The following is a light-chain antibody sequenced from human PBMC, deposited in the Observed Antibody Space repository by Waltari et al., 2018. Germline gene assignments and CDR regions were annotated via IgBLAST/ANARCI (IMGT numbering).Light chain of an antibody. CDR3: QQYNNWPPFT. CDR2: GAS. V-gene: IGKV3-15*01. Sequence: ELVMTQSPATLSVSPGERATLSCRASQSVSSKLAWYQQKLGQAPRLLIYGASTRATGIPARFSGSGSGTEFTLTISSLQSEDFALYYCQQYNNWPPFTFGQGTKLEIK. CDR1: QSVSSK. J-gene: IGKJ2*01.